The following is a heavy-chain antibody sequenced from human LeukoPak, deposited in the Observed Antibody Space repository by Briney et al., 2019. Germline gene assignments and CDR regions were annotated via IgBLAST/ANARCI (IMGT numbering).Heavy chain of an antibody. CDR1: GGSISSSSYY. J-gene: IGHJ4*02. V-gene: IGHV4-39*07. D-gene: IGHD5-24*01. Sequence: PSETLSLTCTVSGGSISSSSYYWGWIRQPPGKGLEWIGSIYYSGSTYYNPSLKSRVTISVDTSKNQFSLKLSSVTAADTAVYYCAGGRRDAYNYNYWGQGTLVTVSS. CDR2: IYYSGST. CDR3: AGGRRDAYNYNY.